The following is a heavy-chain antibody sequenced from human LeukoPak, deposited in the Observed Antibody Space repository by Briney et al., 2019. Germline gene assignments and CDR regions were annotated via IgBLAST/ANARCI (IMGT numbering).Heavy chain of an antibody. Sequence: SETLSLTCTVSGYSISSGYYWGWVRQPPGKGLEWIGNIYHSVSTYYNPSLKSRVTISVDTSKNQFSLKLSSVTAADTAVYYCASITMIVVVHDAFDIWGQGTMVTVSS. CDR1: GYSISSGYY. CDR3: ASITMIVVVHDAFDI. D-gene: IGHD3-22*01. J-gene: IGHJ3*02. CDR2: IYHSVST. V-gene: IGHV4-38-2*02.